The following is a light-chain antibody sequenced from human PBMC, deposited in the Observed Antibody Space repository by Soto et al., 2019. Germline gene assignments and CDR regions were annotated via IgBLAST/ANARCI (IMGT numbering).Light chain of an antibody. CDR2: WAS. CDR3: HQHHSMSLS. CDR1: RSLLHNSNNENH. V-gene: IGKV4-1*01. Sequence: DIVMTQSPDSLSVSLGERATINCKASRSLLHNSNNENHLAWYQQKPGQPPKLLTSWASTRESWVPERFTGSGFWPDFSLTIRSLQKEDGTGYYSHQHHSMSLSFGGGTKVEI. J-gene: IGKJ4*01.